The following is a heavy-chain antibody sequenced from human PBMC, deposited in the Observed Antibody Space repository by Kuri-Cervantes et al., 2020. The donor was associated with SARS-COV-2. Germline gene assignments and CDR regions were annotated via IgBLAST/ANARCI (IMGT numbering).Heavy chain of an antibody. V-gene: IGHV3-43D*04. CDR3: ASAPSYCSGGSCYPLGE. D-gene: IGHD2-15*01. CDR2: ISWDGGST. Sequence: GGSLRLSCAASGFTFDDYAMHWVRQAPGKGLEWVSLISWDGGSTYYADSVKGRFTISRDNAKNSLYLQMNSLRAEDTALYHCASAPSYCSGGSCYPLGEWGQGTLVTVSS. J-gene: IGHJ4*02. CDR1: GFTFDDYA.